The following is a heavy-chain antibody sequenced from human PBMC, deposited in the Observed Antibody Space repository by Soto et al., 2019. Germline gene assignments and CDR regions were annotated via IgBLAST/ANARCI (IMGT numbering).Heavy chain of an antibody. Sequence: SQTLSLTCAISGDSVSSNSVVWNWIRQSPSRGLEWLGRTYYRSKWFYEYAVSVKSRIAINPDTSKNQFSLQPNSVTPEDTAVYYCARASRNAFDIWGQGTMVTVSS. V-gene: IGHV6-1*01. J-gene: IGHJ3*02. CDR3: ARASRNAFDI. CDR2: TYYRSKWFY. CDR1: GDSVSSNSVV.